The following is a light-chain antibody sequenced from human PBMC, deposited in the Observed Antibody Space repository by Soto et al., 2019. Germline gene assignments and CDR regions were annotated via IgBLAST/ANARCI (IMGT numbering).Light chain of an antibody. V-gene: IGLV2-8*01. J-gene: IGLJ2*01. Sequence: QSVLTQPPSASGSPGQSVTISCTGTTSDVGGYDSVSWYQQHPGKAPKLIIYEVAKRPSGVPDRFSGSKSGNTASLTISGLQAEDEADYYCSSFASTYTLLFGGGTKLTVL. CDR3: SSFASTYTLL. CDR1: TSDVGGYDS. CDR2: EVA.